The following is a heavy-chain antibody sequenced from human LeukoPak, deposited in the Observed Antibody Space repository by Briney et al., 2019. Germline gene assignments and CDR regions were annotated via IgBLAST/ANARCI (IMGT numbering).Heavy chain of an antibody. Sequence: ASVRVSCKASGYTFTDYYMHWVRQAPGQGLEWMVWINPNSGGTKYAQKFQGRVTMTRDTSISTAYMELNRLRSDDTAVYYCARGGHSGWYGPDSVDYWGQGTLVTVSS. D-gene: IGHD6-19*01. CDR1: GYTFTDYY. CDR2: INPNSGGT. V-gene: IGHV1-2*02. J-gene: IGHJ4*02. CDR3: ARGGHSGWYGPDSVDY.